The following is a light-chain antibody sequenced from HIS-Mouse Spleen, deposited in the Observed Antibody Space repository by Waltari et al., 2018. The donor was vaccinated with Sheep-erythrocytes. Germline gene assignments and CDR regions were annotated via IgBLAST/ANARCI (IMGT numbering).Light chain of an antibody. CDR1: SSDVGGYNY. CDR2: EVS. Sequence: QSALTQPPSASGSPGQSVTISCTGTSSDVGGYNYLSWYQQHPGKAPKLMIYEVSKRPAGVPDRFSGSKSGNTASLTVSGLQAEDEADYYCSSYAGSNNWVFGGGTK. V-gene: IGLV2-8*01. CDR3: SSYAGSNNWV. J-gene: IGLJ3*02.